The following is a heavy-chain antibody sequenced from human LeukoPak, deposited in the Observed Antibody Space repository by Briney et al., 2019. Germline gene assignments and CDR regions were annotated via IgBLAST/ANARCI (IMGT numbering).Heavy chain of an antibody. CDR3: AKSQGISIAVAGTSWDY. J-gene: IGHJ4*02. CDR1: GFTFSSYW. V-gene: IGHV3-7*03. CDR2: IKQDGSEK. D-gene: IGHD6-19*01. Sequence: GGSLRLPCAASGFTFSSYWMSWVRQAPGKGLEWVANIKQDGSEKYYVDSVKGRFTISRDNAKNSLYLQMSSLRADETAVYYCAKSQGISIAVAGTSWDYWGQGTPVTVSS.